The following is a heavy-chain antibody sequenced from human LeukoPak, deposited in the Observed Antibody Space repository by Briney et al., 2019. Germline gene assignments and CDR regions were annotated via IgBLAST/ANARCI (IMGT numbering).Heavy chain of an antibody. V-gene: IGHV3-20*01. CDR1: GYTFGDYG. J-gene: IGHJ4*02. CDR2: ANRRGDMT. CDR3: ARKGLGGELGGFDS. Sequence: RAGGSLRLSCGASGYTFGDYGMSWVRQVPGKGLDWVYGANRRGDMTGFADFGKGRFTIFSDNARHSLYLQVNSLNVEGQALDLFARKGLGGELGGFDSWGQGTLVTVSS. D-gene: IGHD1-7*01.